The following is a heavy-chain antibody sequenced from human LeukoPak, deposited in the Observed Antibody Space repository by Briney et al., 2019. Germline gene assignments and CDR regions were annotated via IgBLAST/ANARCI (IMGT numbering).Heavy chain of an antibody. J-gene: IGHJ3*02. D-gene: IGHD2-21*02. CDR2: ISSSGSTI. V-gene: IGHV3-11*01. CDR3: ARADCGGDCYYAFDI. CDR1: GFTFSDYY. Sequence: PGGSLRLSCAASGFTFSDYYMSWIRQAPGKGLEWVSYISSSGSTIYYADSVKGRFTISRDNAKNSLYLQMNSLRAEDTAVYYCARADCGGDCYYAFDIWGQGTMVPVSS.